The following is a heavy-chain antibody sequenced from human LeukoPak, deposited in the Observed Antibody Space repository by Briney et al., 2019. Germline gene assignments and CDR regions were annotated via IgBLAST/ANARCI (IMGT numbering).Heavy chain of an antibody. CDR2: ISNSGSTI. J-gene: IGHJ4*02. V-gene: IGHV3-11*01. CDR3: ARSADSSGYFREITLYYFDY. Sequence: GGSLRLSCAASGSTFSDFYMTWIRQAPGKGLEWVSYISNSGSTIYYADSVKGRFTISRDNAKSSLYLQMSSLRAEDTAVYFCARSADSSGYFREITLYYFDYWGQGTLVTVSS. D-gene: IGHD3-22*01. CDR1: GSTFSDFY.